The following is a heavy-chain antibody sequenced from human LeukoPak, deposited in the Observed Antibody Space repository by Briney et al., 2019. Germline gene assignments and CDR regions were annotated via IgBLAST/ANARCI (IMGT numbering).Heavy chain of an antibody. CDR3: ASSGYYGSGSSATFDP. Sequence: GGSLRLSCAASGFTFSSYEMNWVRQAPGKGLEWVSYISSSGSTIYYADSVKGRFTISRDNAKNSLYLQMNSLRAEDTAVYYCASSGYYGSGSSATFDPWGQGTLVTVSS. V-gene: IGHV3-48*03. CDR2: ISSSGSTI. J-gene: IGHJ5*02. D-gene: IGHD3-10*01. CDR1: GFTFSSYE.